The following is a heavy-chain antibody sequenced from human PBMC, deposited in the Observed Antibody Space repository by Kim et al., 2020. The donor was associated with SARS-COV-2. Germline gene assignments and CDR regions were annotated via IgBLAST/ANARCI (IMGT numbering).Heavy chain of an antibody. J-gene: IGHJ4*02. V-gene: IGHV4-31*02. Sequence: YTPSHKSRVTISVDTSKNQFSLELSSVTAAGTAVYYCARGDDFWSGYSDWGQRTLVTVSS. CDR3: ARGDDFWSGYSD. D-gene: IGHD3-3*01.